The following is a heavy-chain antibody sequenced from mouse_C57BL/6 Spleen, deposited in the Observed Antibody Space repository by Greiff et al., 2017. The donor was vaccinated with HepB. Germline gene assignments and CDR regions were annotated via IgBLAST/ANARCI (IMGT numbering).Heavy chain of an antibody. CDR1: GYAFTNYL. Sequence: VQLVESGAELVRPGTSVKVSCKASGYAFTNYLIEWVKQRPGQGLEWIGVINPGSGGTNYNEKFKGKATLTADKSSSTAYMQLSSLTSEDSAVYFCARAGGSYYFDYWGQGTTLTVSS. D-gene: IGHD1-1*02. CDR3: ARAGGSYYFDY. J-gene: IGHJ2*01. V-gene: IGHV1-54*01. CDR2: INPGSGGT.